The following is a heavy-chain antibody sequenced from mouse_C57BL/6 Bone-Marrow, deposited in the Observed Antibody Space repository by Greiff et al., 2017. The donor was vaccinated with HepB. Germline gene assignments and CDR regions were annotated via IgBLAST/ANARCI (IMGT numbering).Heavy chain of an antibody. CDR3: ARGPDSSGYVGAY. D-gene: IGHD3-2*02. J-gene: IGHJ3*01. CDR2: INPNNGGT. V-gene: IGHV1-22*01. CDR1: GYTFTDYY. Sequence: EVQLQQSGPELVKPGASVKMSCKASGYTFTDYYMHWVKQSHGKSLEWIGYINPNNGGTSYNQKFKGKATLTVNKSSSTAYMELRSLTSEDAAVYYCARGPDSSGYVGAYWGQGTLVTVSA.